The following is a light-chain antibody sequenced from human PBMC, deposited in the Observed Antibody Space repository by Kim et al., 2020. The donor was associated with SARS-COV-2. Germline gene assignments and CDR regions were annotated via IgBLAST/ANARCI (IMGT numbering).Light chain of an antibody. CDR3: QQRSNWPPYT. V-gene: IGKV3-11*01. Sequence: LSPGERAPLSCRASQSVQSSLAWYQQKPGQAPRLLIYDTSNRATGIPARFSGSGSGTDFTLTISSLEPEDFAVYYCQQRSNWPPYTFGQGTKLEI. J-gene: IGKJ2*01. CDR1: QSVQSS. CDR2: DTS.